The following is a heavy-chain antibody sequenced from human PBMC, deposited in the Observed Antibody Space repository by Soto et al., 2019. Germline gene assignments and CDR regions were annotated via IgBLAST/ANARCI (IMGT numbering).Heavy chain of an antibody. CDR1: GFTVSSNY. CDR3: ATLTDFWSGSQAGY. Sequence: EVQLVETGGGLIQPGGSLRLSCAASGFTVSSNYMSWVRQAPGKGLEWVSAISGSGGSTYYADSVKGRFTISRDNSKNTLYLQMNSLRAEDTAVYYCATLTDFWSGSQAGYWGQGTLVTVSS. V-gene: IGHV3-23*04. D-gene: IGHD3-3*01. J-gene: IGHJ4*02. CDR2: ISGSGGST.